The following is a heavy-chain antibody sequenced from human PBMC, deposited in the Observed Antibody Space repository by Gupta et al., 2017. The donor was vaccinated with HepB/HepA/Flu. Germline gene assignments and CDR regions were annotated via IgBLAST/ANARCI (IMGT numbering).Heavy chain of an antibody. CDR3: AKEMSFARDY. Sequence: EVQLVESGGGLVQPGGSLRLSCVGSGLRFSMSWMSWVRQVPGKGLEWVANIKEDSREKNYVDSVEGRFTISRDNTKNSMYLQMDSLRVEDTAIYYCAKEMSFARDYWGQGILVTVSS. CDR1: GLRFSMSW. J-gene: IGHJ4*02. CDR2: IKEDSREK. V-gene: IGHV3-7*01.